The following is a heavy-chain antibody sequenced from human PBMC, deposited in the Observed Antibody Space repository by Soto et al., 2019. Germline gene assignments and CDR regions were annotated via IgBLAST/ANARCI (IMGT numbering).Heavy chain of an antibody. CDR1: GFTPSSNY. Sequence: GGSLRLSCGASGFTPSSNYITWVRHAPWKGLEWVSTMYSGGSTYYADSVRGRFTISRDNSKNTLYLQMNSLRAEDTAMYFCARVYYDSSGHLLAFDIWGQGTMVTVSS. D-gene: IGHD3-22*01. CDR3: ARVYYDSSGHLLAFDI. CDR2: MYSGGST. V-gene: IGHV3-66*01. J-gene: IGHJ3*02.